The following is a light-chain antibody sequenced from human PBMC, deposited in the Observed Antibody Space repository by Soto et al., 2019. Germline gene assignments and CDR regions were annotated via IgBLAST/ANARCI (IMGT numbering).Light chain of an antibody. CDR2: AAS. Sequence: EIVLTQSPATLSLSPGERATLSCRASRSFARSYLAWYQHKPGQAPRLLIYAASSRATGIPDRFIGSGSGTDFTLTISRLEPDDSAVYYCHHYDSSPPYTFGQGTKLEIK. J-gene: IGKJ2*01. CDR1: RSFARSY. V-gene: IGKV3-20*01. CDR3: HHYDSSPPYT.